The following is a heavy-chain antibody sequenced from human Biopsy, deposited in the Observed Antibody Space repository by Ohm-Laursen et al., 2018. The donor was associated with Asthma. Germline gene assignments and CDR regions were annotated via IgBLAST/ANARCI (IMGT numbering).Heavy chain of an antibody. Sequence: SDTLSLTCTVSGGSVSSGSYYWSWIRQPPGKGLAWVSYISYSGSTDYNPSLKSRLTISMDTSKNQFSLKLSSVTAAETAVYYCARVPTTLRYFDLWGRGTLVTVSS. D-gene: IGHD2-15*01. CDR2: ISYSGST. J-gene: IGHJ2*01. V-gene: IGHV4-61*01. CDR3: ARVPTTLRYFDL. CDR1: GGSVSSGSYY.